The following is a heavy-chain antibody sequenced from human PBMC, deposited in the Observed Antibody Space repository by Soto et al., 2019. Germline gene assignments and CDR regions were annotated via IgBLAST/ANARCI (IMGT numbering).Heavy chain of an antibody. V-gene: IGHV1-24*01. CDR1: GYTLTELS. Sequence: QVQLVQSGAEVKKPGASVKVSCKVSGYTLTELSMHWVRQAPGKGLEWMGGFDPEDGETIYAQKFQGRVTMTEDTSTATAYMELSSLRSEDTAVYYCATGVSLTILGPRISLYGMDVWGQGTTVTVSS. D-gene: IGHD3-3*01. CDR3: ATGVSLTILGPRISLYGMDV. CDR2: FDPEDGET. J-gene: IGHJ6*02.